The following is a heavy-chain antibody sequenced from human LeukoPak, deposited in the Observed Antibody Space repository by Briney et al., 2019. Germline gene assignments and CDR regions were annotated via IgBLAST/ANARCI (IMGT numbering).Heavy chain of an antibody. CDR2: ISSSSSYI. V-gene: IGHV3-21*01. J-gene: IGHJ3*02. Sequence: GGSLRLSCAASGFTFSSYSMNWVRQAPGKGLEWVSSISSSSSYIYYADSVKGRFTISRDNAKNSLYLQMNSLRAEDTAVYYCASLEYSSSPRAFDIWGQGTMVTVSS. CDR1: GFTFSSYS. D-gene: IGHD6-13*01. CDR3: ASLEYSSSPRAFDI.